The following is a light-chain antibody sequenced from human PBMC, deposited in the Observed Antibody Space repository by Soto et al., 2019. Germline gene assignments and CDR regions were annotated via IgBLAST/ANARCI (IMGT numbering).Light chain of an antibody. CDR3: QQYVPSSPRT. J-gene: IGKJ1*01. CDR1: HTISSSY. V-gene: IGKV3-20*01. CDR2: GIS. Sequence: EIVWTEGPGRRSLARGEGGPRSCGASHTISSSYLAWYQQKPGQAPRLLMYGISRRATGIPDRFSGRGYGTDFTLPITRLEPEDFAVYHCQQYVPSSPRTVGQGTQVEIK.